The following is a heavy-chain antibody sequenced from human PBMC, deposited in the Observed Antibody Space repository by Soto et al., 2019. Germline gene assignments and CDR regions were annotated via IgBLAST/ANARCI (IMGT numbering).Heavy chain of an antibody. CDR3: ARETHFIDY. CDR1: GFTFSSYE. Sequence: VQLVESGGDLVQPGGSLRLSCAASGFTFSSYEMNWVRQAPGKGLEWVSYISSTGTSMDYADSVKGRFTISRDNAKNSLFLQLNSLRDEDTAVYYCARETHFIDYWGQGTQVSVSA. J-gene: IGHJ4*02. CDR2: ISSTGTSM. V-gene: IGHV3-48*03.